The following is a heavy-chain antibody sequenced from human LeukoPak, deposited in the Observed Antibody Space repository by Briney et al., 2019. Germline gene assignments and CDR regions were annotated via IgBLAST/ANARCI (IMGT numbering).Heavy chain of an antibody. Sequence: GGSLRLSCAASGFTFSTYWMSWVRQAPGKGLEWVANTKEDGGEKYYVDSVKGRFTISRDNSKNTLYLEVISLTAGDTAVYYCAKDDAWLRFGEWSQGTLVTVSS. CDR3: AKDDAWLRFGE. J-gene: IGHJ4*02. D-gene: IGHD3-10*01. CDR2: TKEDGGEK. CDR1: GFTFSTYW. V-gene: IGHV3-7*03.